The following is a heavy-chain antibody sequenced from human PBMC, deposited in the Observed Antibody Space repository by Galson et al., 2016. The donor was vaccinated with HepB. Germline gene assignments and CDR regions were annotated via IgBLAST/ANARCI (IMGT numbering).Heavy chain of an antibody. CDR1: GYTFTGYY. CDR2: INPNSGGT. CDR3: ATITYYDILTGYSGGYYYYGMDV. J-gene: IGHJ6*02. V-gene: IGHV1-2*02. Sequence: SVKVSCKASGYTFTGYYMHWVRQAPGQGLEWMGWINPNSGGTTYAQKFQGRVTMTRDTSIRTAYMELSRLRSDDTAVYYCATITYYDILTGYSGGYYYYGMDVWGQGTTVTVSS. D-gene: IGHD3-9*01.